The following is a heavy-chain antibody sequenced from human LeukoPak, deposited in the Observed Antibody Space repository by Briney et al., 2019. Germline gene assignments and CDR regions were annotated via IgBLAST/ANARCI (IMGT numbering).Heavy chain of an antibody. D-gene: IGHD6-19*01. J-gene: IGHJ4*02. V-gene: IGHV3-21*06. CDR3: ASTVAVPYYFDY. Sequence: PGGSLRLSCAASGFSLSSYSMNWIRQAPGKGLEWVSSISTDNSYRHYADSVKGRFTISRDNPKNSLYLQMNTLRAEDTAVYYCASTVAVPYYFDYWGQGTLVTVSS. CDR2: ISTDNSYR. CDR1: GFSLSSYS.